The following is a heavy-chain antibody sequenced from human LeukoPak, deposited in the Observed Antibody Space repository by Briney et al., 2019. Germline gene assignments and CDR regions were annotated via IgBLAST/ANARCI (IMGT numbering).Heavy chain of an antibody. CDR2: ISSSGSTI. J-gene: IGHJ3*02. CDR1: GFTFSDYY. Sequence: GGSLRLSCAASGFTFSDYYMSWIRQAPGKGLEWVSYISSSGSTIYYTDSVKGRFTISRDNAKNSLYLQMNSLRAEDTAVYYCARLGVGARAVSSPKAQKRGTSNAFDIWGQGTMVTVSS. D-gene: IGHD1-26*01. CDR3: ARLGVGARAVSSPKAQKRGTSNAFDI. V-gene: IGHV3-11*01.